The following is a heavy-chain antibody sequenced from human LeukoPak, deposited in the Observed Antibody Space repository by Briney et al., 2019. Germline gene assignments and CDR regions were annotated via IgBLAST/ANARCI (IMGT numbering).Heavy chain of an antibody. CDR2: ISAYNGNT. D-gene: IGHD4-11*01. CDR3: ARDDYSNYHNWFDP. Sequence: ASVKVSCKASGYTFTSYGISWVRQAPGQGLELMGWISAYNGNTNYAQKLQGRVTMTTDTSTSTAYMELRSLRSDDTAVYYCARDDYSNYHNWFDPWGQGTLVTVSS. V-gene: IGHV1-18*01. J-gene: IGHJ5*02. CDR1: GYTFTSYG.